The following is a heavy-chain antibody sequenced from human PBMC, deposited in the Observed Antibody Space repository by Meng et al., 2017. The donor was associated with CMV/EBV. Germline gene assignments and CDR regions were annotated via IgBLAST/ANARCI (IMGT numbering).Heavy chain of an antibody. CDR1: SISSYY. CDR3: ARDQVPAATCYYYYGMDV. J-gene: IGHJ6*02. Sequence: SISSYYWSWIRQPAGKGLEWIGRIYTSGSTNYNPSLKSRVTMSVDTSKNQFSLKLSSVTAADTAVYYCARDQVPAATCYYYYGMDVWGQGTTVTVSS. D-gene: IGHD2-2*01. V-gene: IGHV4-4*07. CDR2: IYTSGST.